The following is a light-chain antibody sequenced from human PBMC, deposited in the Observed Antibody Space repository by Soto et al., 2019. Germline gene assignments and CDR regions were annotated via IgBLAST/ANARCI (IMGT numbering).Light chain of an antibody. Sequence: EIVLTQSPGTLSVSPGERATLSCRVSQSVSGNLAWYQQKPGQAPRLLIYGASTRATGIPDRFSGSGSGTDFTLTVSRLEPEDFAVYYCQKYNSSPRTFGQGTKVDIK. CDR1: QSVSGN. V-gene: IGKV3-20*01. J-gene: IGKJ1*01. CDR3: QKYNSSPRT. CDR2: GAS.